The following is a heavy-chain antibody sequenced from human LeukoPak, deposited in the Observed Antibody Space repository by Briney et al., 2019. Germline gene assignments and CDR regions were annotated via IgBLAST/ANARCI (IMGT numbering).Heavy chain of an antibody. CDR3: ARGGPDIVVVPAAMWYFDY. CDR2: ISAYSSNT. J-gene: IGHJ4*02. CDR1: GYTFTSYG. D-gene: IGHD2-2*01. V-gene: IGHV1-18*01. Sequence: ASVKVSCKASGYTFTSYGISWVRQAPGQGLEWMGWISAYSSNTNYAQKLQGRVTMTTDTSTSTAYMELRSLRSDDTAVYYCARGGPDIVVVPAAMWYFDYWGQGTLVTVSS.